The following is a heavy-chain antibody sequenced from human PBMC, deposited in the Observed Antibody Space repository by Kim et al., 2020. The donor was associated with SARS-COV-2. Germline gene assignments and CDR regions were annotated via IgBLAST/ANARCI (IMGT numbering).Heavy chain of an antibody. Sequence: GGSLRLSCAASGFTFSSYAMSWVRQAPGKGLEWVSAISGSGGSTYYADSVKGRFTISRDNSKNTLYLQMNSLRAEDTAVYYCAKDRTIFGVVTLDAFDIWGQGTMVTVSS. CDR3: AKDRTIFGVVTLDAFDI. D-gene: IGHD3-3*01. J-gene: IGHJ3*02. V-gene: IGHV3-23*01. CDR2: ISGSGGST. CDR1: GFTFSSYA.